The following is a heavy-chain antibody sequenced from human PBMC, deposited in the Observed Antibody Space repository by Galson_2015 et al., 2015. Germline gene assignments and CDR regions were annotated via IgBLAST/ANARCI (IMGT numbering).Heavy chain of an antibody. Sequence: SETLSLTCAVYGGSFSVYYWSWIRQPPGKGLEWIGSIYYSGSTYYNPSLKSRVTISVDTSKNQFSLKLSSVTAADTAVYYCARLDVTMVQGVIIPFDYWGQGTLVTVSS. CDR1: GGSFSVYY. V-gene: IGHV4-34*01. D-gene: IGHD3-10*01. CDR2: IYYSGST. CDR3: ARLDVTMVQGVIIPFDY. J-gene: IGHJ4*02.